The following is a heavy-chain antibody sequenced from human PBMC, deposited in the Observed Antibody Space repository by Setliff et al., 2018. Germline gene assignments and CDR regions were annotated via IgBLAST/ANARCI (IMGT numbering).Heavy chain of an antibody. CDR3: ARESVPVPAGYGMDV. J-gene: IGHJ6*02. V-gene: IGHV1-69*13. CDR1: GGTFSSYA. D-gene: IGHD2-2*01. CDR2: IIPIFGTA. Sequence: ASVKVSCKASGGTFSSYAISWVRQAPGQGLEWMGGIIPIFGTANYAQKFQGRVTITADESTSTAYMELSSLRSEDTAVYYCARESVPVPAGYGMDVWGQGTTVTVS.